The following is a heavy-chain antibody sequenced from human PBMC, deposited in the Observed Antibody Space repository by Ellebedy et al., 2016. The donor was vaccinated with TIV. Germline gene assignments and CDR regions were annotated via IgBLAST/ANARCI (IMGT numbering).Heavy chain of an antibody. V-gene: IGHV3-23*01. CDR1: GFTFSSS. CDR3: AKDSDYYASGSYFDY. D-gene: IGHD3-10*01. J-gene: IGHJ4*02. Sequence: GGSLRLSXAASGFTFSSSLSWVRQAPGKGLEWVSAISGSGHSIFYADSVKGRFTISRDNSKSTLYLQMNRLRSEDTAVYYCAKDSDYYASGSYFDYWGQGTLVTVSS. CDR2: ISGSGHSI.